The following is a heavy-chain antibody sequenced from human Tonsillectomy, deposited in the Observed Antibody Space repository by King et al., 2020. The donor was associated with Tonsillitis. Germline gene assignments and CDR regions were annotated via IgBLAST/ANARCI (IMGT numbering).Heavy chain of an antibody. V-gene: IGHV4-38-2*01. D-gene: IGHD2-21*02. CDR1: GYSISSGYY. J-gene: IGHJ5*02. CDR2: IYHSGST. Sequence: QLQESGPGLVKPSETLSLTCVVSGYSISSGYYWGWIRQPPGKGLEWIGSIYHSGSTYYNPSLKSRVTISVDTSKNQFSRKLSSVTDADTAVYYCARARNMVTISDWFDPWGQGTLVTVSS. CDR3: ARARNMVTISDWFDP.